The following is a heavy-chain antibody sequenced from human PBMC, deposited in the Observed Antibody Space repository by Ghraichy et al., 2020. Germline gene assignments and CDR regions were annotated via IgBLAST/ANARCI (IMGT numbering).Heavy chain of an antibody. CDR3: AKGHSSTLGYYYGMDV. J-gene: IGHJ6*02. V-gene: IGHV3-23*01. CDR2: ISGSGGST. CDR1: GFTFSSYA. Sequence: GGSLRLSCAASGFTFSSYAMSWVRQAPGKGLEWVSAISGSGGSTYYADSVKGRFTISRDNSKNTLYLQMNSLRAEDTAVYYCAKGHSSTLGYYYGMDVWGQGTTVTVSS. D-gene: IGHD2-2*01.